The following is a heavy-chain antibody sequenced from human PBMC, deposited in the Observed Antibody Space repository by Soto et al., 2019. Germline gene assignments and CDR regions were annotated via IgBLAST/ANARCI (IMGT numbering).Heavy chain of an antibody. Sequence: EVQLVESGGGLVQPGGSLRLSCAASGFTLSSYSMNWVRQAPGKGLEWVSYISSYSTTMYYADSVKGRFTISRDNAKNSLYLQMNSLRDEDTAVYYCARDLREWELAYFDYWGQGTLVTVSS. CDR1: GFTLSSYS. CDR2: ISSYSTTM. D-gene: IGHD1-26*01. CDR3: ARDLREWELAYFDY. V-gene: IGHV3-48*02. J-gene: IGHJ4*02.